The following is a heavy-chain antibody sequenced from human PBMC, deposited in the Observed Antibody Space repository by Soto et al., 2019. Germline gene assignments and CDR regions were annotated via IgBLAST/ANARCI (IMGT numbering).Heavy chain of an antibody. V-gene: IGHV3-7*01. Sequence: PGGSLRLSCAASGFTFSNYWMSWVRQAPGKGLEWVANINQGGSEKYYVDSVEGRFTVSRDNAKNSLYLQMNSLRPEDTAVYYCARAASTGTVDYWGQGTLVTVS. CDR1: GFTFSNYW. CDR2: INQGGSEK. D-gene: IGHD1-7*01. CDR3: ARAASTGTVDY. J-gene: IGHJ4*02.